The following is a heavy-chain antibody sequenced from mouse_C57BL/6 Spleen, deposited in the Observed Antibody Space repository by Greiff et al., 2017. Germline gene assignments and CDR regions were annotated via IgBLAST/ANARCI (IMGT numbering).Heavy chain of an antibody. CDR1: GYAFSSSW. D-gene: IGHD1-1*01. Sequence: QVQLQQSGPELVKPGASVKISCKASGYAFSSSWMNWVKQRPGKGLEWIGRIYPGDGDTNYNGKFKGKATLTADKSSSTASMQLSSLTSEDSAVYFCAREVLYYGSSSMDYWGQGTSVTVSS. CDR2: IYPGDGDT. CDR3: AREVLYYGSSSMDY. J-gene: IGHJ4*01. V-gene: IGHV1-82*01.